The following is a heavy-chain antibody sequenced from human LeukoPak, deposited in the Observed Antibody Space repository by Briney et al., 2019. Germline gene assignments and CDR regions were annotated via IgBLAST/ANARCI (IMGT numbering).Heavy chain of an antibody. CDR2: ISGSGGST. Sequence: GGSLRLSCAASRFTFSSYAMSWVRQAPGKGLEWVSAISGSGGSTYYADSVKGRFTISRDNSKNTLYLQMNSLRAEDTAVYYCAKPPAMVRGVGEFDPWGQGTLVTVSS. V-gene: IGHV3-23*01. J-gene: IGHJ5*02. CDR3: AKPPAMVRGVGEFDP. CDR1: RFTFSSYA. D-gene: IGHD3-10*01.